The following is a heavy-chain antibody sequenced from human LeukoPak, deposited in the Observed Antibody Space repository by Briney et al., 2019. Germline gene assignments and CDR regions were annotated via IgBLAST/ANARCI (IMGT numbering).Heavy chain of an antibody. V-gene: IGHV4-59*08. Sequence: PSETLSLTCTVSGGSISSYYWSWIRQPPGKGLEWIGYIYYSGSTNYNPSLKSRVTISVDTSKNQFSLKLSSVTAADTAVYYCARINWSGYYTASFDYWGQGTLVTVSS. D-gene: IGHD3-3*01. CDR2: IYYSGST. J-gene: IGHJ4*02. CDR1: GGSISSYY. CDR3: ARINWSGYYTASFDY.